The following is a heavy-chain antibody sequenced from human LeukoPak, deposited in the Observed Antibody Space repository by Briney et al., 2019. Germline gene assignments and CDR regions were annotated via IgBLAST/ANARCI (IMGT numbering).Heavy chain of an antibody. CDR2: INPNSGGT. J-gene: IGHJ4*02. CDR3: ARGRGGGNDPPSDY. CDR1: GYTFTSYY. D-gene: IGHD5-12*01. V-gene: IGHV1-2*02. Sequence: ASVKVSCKASGYTFTSYYMNWVRQAPGQGPEWMGWINPNSGGTKYAQKFQGRVTMTRDTSISIAYMELSSLRSDDTAIYYCARGRGGGNDPPSDYWGQGTLVTVSS.